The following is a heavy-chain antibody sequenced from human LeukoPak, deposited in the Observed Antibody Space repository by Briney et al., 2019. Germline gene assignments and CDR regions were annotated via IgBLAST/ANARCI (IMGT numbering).Heavy chain of an antibody. D-gene: IGHD2-2*02. V-gene: IGHV3-33*01. CDR2: IWYDGSNK. CDR1: GFTFSSYG. Sequence: PGRSLRLSCAASGFTFSSYGMHWVRQAPGKGLEWVAVIWYDGSNKYYADSVKGRFTISRDNSKNTLYLQMNSLRAEDTAVYYCARLSCSSTSCYTYLDYWGQGTLVTVSS. J-gene: IGHJ4*02. CDR3: ARLSCSSTSCYTYLDY.